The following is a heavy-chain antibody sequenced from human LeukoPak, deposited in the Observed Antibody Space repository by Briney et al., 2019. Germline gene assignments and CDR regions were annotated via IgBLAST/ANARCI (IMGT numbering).Heavy chain of an antibody. D-gene: IGHD6-19*01. CDR1: AFTFSGYG. Sequence: GGSLRLSCEASAFTFSGYGMSWVRQAPGKGLEWVSVISGSGGGTYYADSVKGRFTISRDNSKNTLYLQMNNLRAEDTAVYYCAKETIAVADRVGAFDIWGQGTMVTVSS. CDR3: AKETIAVADRVGAFDI. J-gene: IGHJ3*02. V-gene: IGHV3-23*01. CDR2: ISGSGGGT.